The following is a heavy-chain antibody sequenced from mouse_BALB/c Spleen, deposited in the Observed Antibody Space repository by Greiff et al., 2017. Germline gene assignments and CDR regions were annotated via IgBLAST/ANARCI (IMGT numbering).Heavy chain of an antibody. D-gene: IGHD1-2*01. Sequence: VQLQQSGAELVKPGASVKLSCTASGFNIKDTYMHWVKQRPEQGLEWIGRIVPANGNTKYDPKFQGKATITADTSSNTAYLQLSSLTSEDTAVYYCATDGFYGAWFAYWGQGTLVTVSA. J-gene: IGHJ3*01. V-gene: IGHV14-3*02. CDR3: ATDGFYGAWFAY. CDR2: IVPANGNT. CDR1: GFNIKDTY.